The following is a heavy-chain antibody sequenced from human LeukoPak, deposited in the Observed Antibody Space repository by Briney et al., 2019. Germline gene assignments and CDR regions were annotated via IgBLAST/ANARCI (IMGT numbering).Heavy chain of an antibody. CDR1: GYTFTSYG. CDR2: ISAYNGNT. Sequence: ASVKVSCKASGYTFTSYGISWVRQAPGQGLEWMGWISAYNGNTNYAQKLQGRVTMTTDTYPSTTSMDMRSLRSYDPAVYYCPRGRSWSYCVDYWGQGTLVTVSS. D-gene: IGHD1-26*01. CDR3: PRGRSWSYCVDY. J-gene: IGHJ4*02. V-gene: IGHV1-18*01.